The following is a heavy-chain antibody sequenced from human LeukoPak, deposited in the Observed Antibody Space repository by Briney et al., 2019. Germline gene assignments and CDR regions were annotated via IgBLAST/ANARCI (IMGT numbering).Heavy chain of an antibody. CDR3: AKGTLDIVVVPAAPKVYYFDY. V-gene: IGHV3-23*01. J-gene: IGHJ4*02. CDR1: GFTFSSYA. D-gene: IGHD2-2*01. Sequence: GGSLRLSCAASGFTFSSYAMSWVRQAPGKGLEWVSAISGSGGGTYYADSVKGQFTISRDNSKNTLYLQMNSLRAEDTAVYYCAKGTLDIVVVPAAPKVYYFDYWGQGTLVTVSS. CDR2: ISGSGGGT.